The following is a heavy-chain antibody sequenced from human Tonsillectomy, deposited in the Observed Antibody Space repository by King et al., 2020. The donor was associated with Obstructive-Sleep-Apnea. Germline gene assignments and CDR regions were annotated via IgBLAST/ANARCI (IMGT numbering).Heavy chain of an antibody. Sequence: LQLQESGPGLVKPSETLSLTCTVSGGSISSSSYYWGWIRQPPGKGLECIGSIYYSGSTYYNPSLKRRVTISVATSKNQFSLILSSVTAADTAVYYCARVTPYCGGGSCYSRLFDYWGQGTLVTVSS. J-gene: IGHJ4*02. CDR2: IYYSGST. V-gene: IGHV4-39*07. CDR1: GGSISSSSYY. CDR3: ARVTPYCGGGSCYSRLFDY. D-gene: IGHD2-15*01.